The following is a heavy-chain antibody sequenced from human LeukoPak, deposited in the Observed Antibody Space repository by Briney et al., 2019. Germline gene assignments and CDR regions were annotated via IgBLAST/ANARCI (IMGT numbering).Heavy chain of an antibody. D-gene: IGHD6-19*01. CDR2: IYTMEST. CDR1: SGSLRIYY. V-gene: IGHV4-4*07. Sequence: SVTLSLTRNVSSGSLRIYYWRWPRKPRGKGPESIGRIYTMESTNYNPSLRRRVTMSVDTSNHQSSLKLSSVTAAHPAVYYCAGHSSGPRYYFDYWGQGTLVTVSS. J-gene: IGHJ4*02. CDR3: AGHSSGPRYYFDY.